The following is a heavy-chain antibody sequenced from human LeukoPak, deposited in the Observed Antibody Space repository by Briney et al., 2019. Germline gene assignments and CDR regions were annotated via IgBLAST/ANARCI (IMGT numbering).Heavy chain of an antibody. CDR1: GFTFSSYW. Sequence: GGSLRISCAASGFTFSSYWMNWARQAPGKGLEWVASINHNGNVNYYVDSVKGRFTISRDNAKNSLYLQMSNLRAGDTAVYFCARGGGLDVWGQGATVTVSS. D-gene: IGHD3-16*01. CDR2: INHNGNVN. V-gene: IGHV3-7*03. CDR3: ARGGGLDV. J-gene: IGHJ6*02.